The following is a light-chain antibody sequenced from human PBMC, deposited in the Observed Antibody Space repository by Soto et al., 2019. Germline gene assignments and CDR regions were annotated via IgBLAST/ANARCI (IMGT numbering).Light chain of an antibody. J-gene: IGKJ3*01. V-gene: IGKV3-20*01. CDR3: QQYDVSPRT. Sequence: EIVVTQSPGTLSLSPGERATLSCRASRTLSINSLAWYQRKPGQAPRLLIYAASTTATDIPARFSGSGSGTDFTLSISSLEPDAFALYYCQQYDVSPRTVGPGTKVDIK. CDR2: AAS. CDR1: RTLSINS.